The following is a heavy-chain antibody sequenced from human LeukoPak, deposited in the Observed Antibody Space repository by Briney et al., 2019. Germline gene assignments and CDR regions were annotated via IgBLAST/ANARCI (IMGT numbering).Heavy chain of an antibody. CDR3: AREGGFGYDDAFDT. J-gene: IGHJ3*02. Sequence: GGSLRLSCAASGFTFSSYWMSWVRQAPGKGLEWVANIKQDGSEKYYVDSVKGRFTISRDNAKNSLYLQMNSLRAEDTAVYYCAREGGFGYDDAFDTWGHGTTVTVSS. CDR1: GFTFSSYW. CDR2: IKQDGSEK. D-gene: IGHD3-16*02. V-gene: IGHV3-7*01.